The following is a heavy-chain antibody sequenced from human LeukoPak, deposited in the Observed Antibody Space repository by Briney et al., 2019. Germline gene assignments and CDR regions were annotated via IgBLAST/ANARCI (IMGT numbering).Heavy chain of an antibody. J-gene: IGHJ3*02. CDR2: IYHSGST. CDR1: GGSISSSNW. V-gene: IGHV4-4*02. CDR3: ARHCCSGPAKRVFDI. D-gene: IGHD2-15*01. Sequence: PSETLSLTCAVSGGSISSSNWWSWVRQPPGKGLEWIGEIYHSGSTNYNPSLRSRVTISVDTSNNQFSLRLGSVTAADTAVYHCARHCCSGPAKRVFDIWGQGTMVTVSS.